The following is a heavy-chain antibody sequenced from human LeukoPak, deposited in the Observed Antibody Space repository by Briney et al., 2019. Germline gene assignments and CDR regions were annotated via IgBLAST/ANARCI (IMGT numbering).Heavy chain of an antibody. J-gene: IGHJ4*02. CDR1: GGTFSSYA. V-gene: IGHV1-69*01. Sequence: SVKVSCKASGGTFSSYAISWVRQAPGQGLEWVGGIIPIFATANYAQKFQGRVTITADESTSTAYMELSSLRSEDTAVYYCARGPITTRSHFDYWGQGTLVTVSS. D-gene: IGHD3-22*01. CDR3: ARGPITTRSHFDY. CDR2: IIPIFATA.